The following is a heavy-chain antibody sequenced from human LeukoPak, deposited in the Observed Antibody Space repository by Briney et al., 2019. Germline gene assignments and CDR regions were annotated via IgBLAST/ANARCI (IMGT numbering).Heavy chain of an antibody. V-gene: IGHV4-34*01. CDR1: GASFSGSY. CDR2: INHRGST. Sequence: PSESLSLTCAVYGASFSGSYWSWVRQPPGKGLEWVGEINHRGSTKYNPSLKSRVTISVDTSKNQFSLKLSSVTAADTAVYYCARVDIVVVPAASSYYYYGMDVWGQGTTVTVSS. D-gene: IGHD2-2*03. CDR3: ARVDIVVVPAASSYYYYGMDV. J-gene: IGHJ6*01.